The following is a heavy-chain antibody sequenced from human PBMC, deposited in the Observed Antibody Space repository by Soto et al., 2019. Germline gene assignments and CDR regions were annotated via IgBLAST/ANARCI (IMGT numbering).Heavy chain of an antibody. CDR3: ARGGLERRLDY. J-gene: IGHJ4*02. CDR1: GFTFSSYW. CDR2: ITSDGSST. D-gene: IGHD1-1*01. V-gene: IGHV3-74*03. Sequence: GGSLRLSCAASGFTFSSYWMHWVRQAPGKGLVWVSRITSDGSSTTYADSVKGRFTISRDNAKNTLYLQMNSLRAEDTAVYYCARGGLERRLDYWGQGTLVTVSP.